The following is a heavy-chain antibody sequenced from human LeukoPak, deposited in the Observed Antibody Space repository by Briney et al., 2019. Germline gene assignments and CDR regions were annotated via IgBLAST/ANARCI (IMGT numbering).Heavy chain of an antibody. J-gene: IGHJ4*02. Sequence: GASVKVSCKASGYTFTSYGISWVRQAPGQGLEWMGWISAYNGNTNYAQKLQGRVTMTTDTSTSTAYMELRSLRSDDTAVYYCAREGEGRGYSYGYDYWGQGTLVTVSS. CDR2: ISAYNGNT. CDR1: GYTFTSYG. V-gene: IGHV1-18*01. D-gene: IGHD5-18*01. CDR3: AREGEGRGYSYGYDY.